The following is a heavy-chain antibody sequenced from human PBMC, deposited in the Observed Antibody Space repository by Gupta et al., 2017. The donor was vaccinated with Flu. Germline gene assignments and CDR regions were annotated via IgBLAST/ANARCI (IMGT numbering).Heavy chain of an antibody. CDR1: GFTFSSYG. CDR2: ISYDGSNK. J-gene: IGHJ3*02. Sequence: QVQLVESGGGVVQPGRSLRLSCAASGFTFSSYGMHWVRQAPGKGLEWVAVISYDGSNKYYADSVKGRFTISRDNSKNTLYLQMNSLRAEDTAVYYCAKGQPIVAYDAFDIWGQGTMVTVSS. D-gene: IGHD5-12*01. V-gene: IGHV3-30*18. CDR3: AKGQPIVAYDAFDI.